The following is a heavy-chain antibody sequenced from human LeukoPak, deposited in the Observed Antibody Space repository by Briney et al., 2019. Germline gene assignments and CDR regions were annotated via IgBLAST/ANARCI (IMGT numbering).Heavy chain of an antibody. CDR3: AKEEAYSGSYGSWY. J-gene: IGHJ4*02. CDR1: GFTFSSYG. Sequence: GGSLRLSCAASGFTFSSYGMHWVRQAPGKGLEWVAFIRYDGSNKYYADSVKGRFTISRDNSKNTLYLQRNSLRVEDTAVYYCAKEEAYSGSYGSWYWGQGTLVTVSS. CDR2: IRYDGSNK. D-gene: IGHD1-26*01. V-gene: IGHV3-30*02.